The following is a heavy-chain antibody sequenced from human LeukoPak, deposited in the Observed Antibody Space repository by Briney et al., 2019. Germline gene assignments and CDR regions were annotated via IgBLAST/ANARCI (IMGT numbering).Heavy chain of an antibody. CDR2: IHPHGTM. J-gene: IGHJ4*02. CDR3: SRGWDACKLGNY. Sequence: PSGTLCLTCTASELFISSSSFYWGWIRPSPGKGLEWIGTIHPHGTMFYNPSLESRVTISVDKSKRLFSLKLRSVTAADTAVYHCSRGWDACKLGNYWGQGSLVTVSS. D-gene: IGHD1-26*01. V-gene: IGHV4-39*01. CDR1: ELFISSSSFY.